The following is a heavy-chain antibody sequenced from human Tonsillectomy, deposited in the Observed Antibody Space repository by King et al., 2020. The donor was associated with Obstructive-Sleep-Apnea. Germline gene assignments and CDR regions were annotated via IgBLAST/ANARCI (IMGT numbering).Heavy chain of an antibody. V-gene: IGHV1-46*01. CDR1: GYTFTSYY. CDR3: ARVGVAGSSHGRVYFDY. D-gene: IGHD6-6*01. CDR2: INPSGVST. Sequence: LQLVQSGAEVKKPGASVKLSCKASGYTFTSYYMHWVRQAPGQGLEWMGMINPSGVSTSYAQKFQVRVTMTRDTSTSTVYMELSSLRSEDTAVYYCARVGVAGSSHGRVYFDYWGQGTLVTVSS. J-gene: IGHJ4*02.